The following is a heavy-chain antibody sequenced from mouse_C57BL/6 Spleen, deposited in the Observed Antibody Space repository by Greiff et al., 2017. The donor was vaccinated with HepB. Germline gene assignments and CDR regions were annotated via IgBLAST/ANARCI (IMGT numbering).Heavy chain of an antibody. V-gene: IGHV5-17*01. Sequence: EVQRVESGGGLVKPGGSLKLSCAASGFTFSDYGMHWVRQAPEKGLEWVAYISSGSSTIYYADTVKGRFTISRDNAKNTLFLQMTSLRSEDTAMYYCARSYGIAWFAYWGQGTLVTVSA. CDR2: ISSGSSTI. CDR3: ARSYGIAWFAY. CDR1: GFTFSDYG. J-gene: IGHJ3*01. D-gene: IGHD2-1*01.